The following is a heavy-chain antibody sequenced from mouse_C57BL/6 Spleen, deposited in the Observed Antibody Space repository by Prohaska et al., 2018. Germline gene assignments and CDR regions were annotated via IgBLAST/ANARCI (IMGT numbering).Heavy chain of an antibody. CDR3: AGDSYGYWYFDV. Sequence: IWIRQSPGKPLEWMGYITHSGETFYNPSLQSPISITRETSKNQFFLQLNSVTTEDTAMYYCAGDSYGYWYFDVWGTGTTVTVSS. V-gene: IGHV12-3*01. CDR2: ITHSGET. J-gene: IGHJ1*03. D-gene: IGHD1-1*02.